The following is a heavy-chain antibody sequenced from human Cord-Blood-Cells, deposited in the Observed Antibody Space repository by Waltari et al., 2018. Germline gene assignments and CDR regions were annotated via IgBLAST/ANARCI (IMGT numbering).Heavy chain of an antibody. V-gene: IGHV4-39*01. Sequence: QLQLQESGPGLVKPSETLSLPCTVSGGSISSSSYYWGWLRKTPGKGLEWIGSIYYSGSTYYNPSLKSRVTISVDTSKNQFSLKLSSVTAADTAVYYCASSPRYYDFWSGYYNWFDPWGQGTLVTVSS. J-gene: IGHJ5*02. D-gene: IGHD3-3*01. CDR1: GGSISSSSYY. CDR2: IYYSGST. CDR3: ASSPRYYDFWSGYYNWFDP.